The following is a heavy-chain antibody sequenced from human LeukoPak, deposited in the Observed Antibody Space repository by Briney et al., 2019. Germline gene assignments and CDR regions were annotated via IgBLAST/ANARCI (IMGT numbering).Heavy chain of an antibody. CDR3: ARESSGWYREPFDY. V-gene: IGHV1-2*02. Sequence: ASVKVSCKPSGYTFITYYIHLVRQAPGQGLEWMGWINPNSGDTNYAQKFQDRVTMTWDTSVSTAYMELSSLTSDDTAVYYCARESSGWYREPFDYWGQGTLVTVSS. CDR1: GYTFITYY. J-gene: IGHJ4*02. D-gene: IGHD6-19*01. CDR2: INPNSGDT.